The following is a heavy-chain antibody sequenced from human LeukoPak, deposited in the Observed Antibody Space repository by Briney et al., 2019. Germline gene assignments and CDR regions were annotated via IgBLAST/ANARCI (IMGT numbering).Heavy chain of an antibody. V-gene: IGHV1-69*05. CDR2: IIPIFGTA. J-gene: IGHJ6*03. Sequence: ASVKVSCKASGGTFSSYAISWVRQAPGQGLEWMGGIIPIFGTANYAQKFQGRVTITTDESTSTAYMELSSLRSEDTAVYYCARARCTNGVCYPQSNYYYYMDVWGKGTTVTVSS. CDR3: ARARCTNGVCYPQSNYYYYMDV. CDR1: GGTFSSYA. D-gene: IGHD2-8*01.